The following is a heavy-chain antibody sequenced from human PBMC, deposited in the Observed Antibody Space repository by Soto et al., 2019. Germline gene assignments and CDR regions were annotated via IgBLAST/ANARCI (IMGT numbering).Heavy chain of an antibody. CDR1: GFTFSSYW. J-gene: IGHJ6*03. CDR2: IKQDGSEK. CDR3: ARVGEDSNQYYYYYYYMDV. V-gene: IGHV3-7*01. D-gene: IGHD4-4*01. Sequence: GGSLRLSCAASGFTFSSYWMSWVRQAPGKGLEWVANIKQDGSEKYYVDSVKGRFTISRDNAKNSLYLQMNSLRAEDTAVYYCARVGEDSNQYYYYYYYMDVWGKGTTVTVSS.